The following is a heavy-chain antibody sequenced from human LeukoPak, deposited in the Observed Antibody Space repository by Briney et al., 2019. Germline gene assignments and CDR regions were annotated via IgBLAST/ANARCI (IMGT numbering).Heavy chain of an antibody. V-gene: IGHV4-34*01. Sequence: PSENLSLTCAVYGGSFSGYYWSWIRQPPGKGLEWIGEINHSGSTNYNPSLKSRVTISVDTSKNQFSLKLSSETAADTAVYYCARGDRVRYCSSTSCYRTYNWFDPWGQGTLVTVSS. D-gene: IGHD2-2*02. CDR3: ARGDRVRYCSSTSCYRTYNWFDP. CDR1: GGSFSGYY. J-gene: IGHJ5*02. CDR2: INHSGST.